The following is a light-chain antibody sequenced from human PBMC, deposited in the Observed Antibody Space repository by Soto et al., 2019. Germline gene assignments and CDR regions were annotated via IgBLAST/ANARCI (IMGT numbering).Light chain of an antibody. CDR1: PSVTNF. CDR2: GAF. CDR3: QQRNVWPPVT. J-gene: IGKJ5*01. V-gene: IGKV3-11*01. Sequence: VMTQSPATLSLSPGERPTLSCSASPSVTNFLAWYQQKPGQAPRLLIYGAFNRATGIPARFSGSGSGTDFTLTISSLEPEDSAVYYCQQRNVWPPVTFGQGTRLEI.